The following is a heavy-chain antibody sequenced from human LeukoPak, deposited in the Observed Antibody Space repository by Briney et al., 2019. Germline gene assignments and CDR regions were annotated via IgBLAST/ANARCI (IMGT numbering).Heavy chain of an antibody. V-gene: IGHV1-69*13. CDR3: AKDLVVRGDFDY. CDR1: GGTFSSYA. Sequence: SVKVSCKASGGTFSSYAISWVRQAPGQGLEWMGGIIPIFGTANYAQKFQGRVTITADESTSTAYMELSSLRFEDTAVYYCAKDLVVRGDFDYWGQGTLVTVSS. D-gene: IGHD3-10*01. CDR2: IIPIFGTA. J-gene: IGHJ4*02.